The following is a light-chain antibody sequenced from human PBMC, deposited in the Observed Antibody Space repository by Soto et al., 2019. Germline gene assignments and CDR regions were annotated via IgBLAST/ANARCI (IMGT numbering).Light chain of an antibody. CDR2: AAS. CDR3: QKSNSAPIT. CDR1: QDINNY. V-gene: IGKV1-27*01. Sequence: DIPMTQSPSSLSASVGDRVTITCRASQDINNYLAWYQQKPGKVPKLLIYAASTLQSGVPSRFSGSGSGTDFTLTISSLQPEDVATYYCQKSNSAPITFGQGTRLEIK. J-gene: IGKJ5*01.